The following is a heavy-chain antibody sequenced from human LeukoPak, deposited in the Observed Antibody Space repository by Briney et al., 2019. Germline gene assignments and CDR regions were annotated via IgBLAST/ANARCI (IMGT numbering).Heavy chain of an antibody. V-gene: IGHV1-18*01. CDR3: ARDESHIVVVPAAIPRDYYYYGMDV. D-gene: IGHD2-2*01. CDR1: GYTFTSYG. J-gene: IGHJ6*02. Sequence: ASVKVSCKASGYTFTSYGISWVRQAPGQGLEWMGWISAYNGHTNYAQKLQGRVTMTTDTSTSTDYMELRSLRSDDTAVYYCARDESHIVVVPAAIPRDYYYYGMDVWGQGTTVTVSS. CDR2: ISAYNGHT.